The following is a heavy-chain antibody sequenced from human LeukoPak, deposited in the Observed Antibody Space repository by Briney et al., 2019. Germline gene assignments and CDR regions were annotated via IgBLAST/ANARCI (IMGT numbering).Heavy chain of an antibody. D-gene: IGHD3-22*01. CDR1: GFTFSSSA. Sequence: GGSLRLSCAASGFTFSSSAMTWVRQAPGKGLEWVSSISGSGGSTYYADSVKGRFTISRDNSKDTLYLQMNSLRAEDTAIYYCAKVVVLDSSGYYWGQGTLVTVSS. CDR2: ISGSGGST. V-gene: IGHV3-23*01. CDR3: AKVVVLDSSGYY. J-gene: IGHJ4*02.